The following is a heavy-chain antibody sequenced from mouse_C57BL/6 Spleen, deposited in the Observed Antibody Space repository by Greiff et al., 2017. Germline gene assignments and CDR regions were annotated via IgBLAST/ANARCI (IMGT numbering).Heavy chain of an antibody. V-gene: IGHV1-15*01. D-gene: IGHD2-14*01. CDR2: IDPETGGT. J-gene: IGHJ2*01. CDR3: TRGGTTYYFDD. CDR1: GYTFTDYE. Sequence: VQLQQPGAELVRPGASVTLSCKASGYTFTDYEMHWVKQTPVHGLEWIGAIDPETGGTAYNQKFKGKAILTADKSSSTAYMELRSLTSEDSAVYYCTRGGTTYYFDDWGKGTTLTVSS.